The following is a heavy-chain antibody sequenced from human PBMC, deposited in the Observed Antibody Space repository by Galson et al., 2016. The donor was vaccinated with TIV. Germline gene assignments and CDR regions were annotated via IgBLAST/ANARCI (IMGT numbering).Heavy chain of an antibody. CDR1: GFTFSSYA. CDR2: IPNDGSDK. J-gene: IGHJ4*02. Sequence: SLRLSCAASGFTFSSYALHWVRQAPGKALEWVGGIPNDGSDKYYADSVKGRFTISRDKSKNTLSLQMVSLRTEDTAVYYCARDPTVGSYHFDYWGQGALVIVS. CDR3: ARDPTVGSYHFDY. D-gene: IGHD4-23*01. V-gene: IGHV3-30*04.